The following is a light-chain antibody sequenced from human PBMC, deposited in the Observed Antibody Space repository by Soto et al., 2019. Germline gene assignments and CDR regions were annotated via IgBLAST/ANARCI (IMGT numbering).Light chain of an antibody. CDR3: QQYNSAPT. V-gene: IGKV1-27*01. CDR2: AAS. J-gene: IGKJ4*01. Sequence: DIQMTQSPSSLSASVGDRVTITCRASQGISNYLAWYQQKPGKVPKLLIYAASTLQSGVPSRFSGSGSGTDFTITIRSLQPEDVETYYCQQYNSAPTFGGGTKVEIK. CDR1: QGISNY.